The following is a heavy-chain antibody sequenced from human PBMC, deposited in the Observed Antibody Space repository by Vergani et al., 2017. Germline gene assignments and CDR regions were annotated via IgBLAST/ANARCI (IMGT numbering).Heavy chain of an antibody. CDR3: ARISGYYDSSGLGSDAFDI. J-gene: IGHJ3*02. D-gene: IGHD3-22*01. V-gene: IGHV4-39*01. CDR1: GGSISSSSYY. CDR2: IYYSGST. Sequence: QLQLQESGPGLVKPSETLSLTCTVSGGSISSSSYYWGWIRQPPGKGLEWIGSIYYSGSTYYNPSLKSRVTISVDTSKNQFSLKLSSVTAADTAVYYCARISGYYDSSGLGSDAFDIWGQGTMVTVSS.